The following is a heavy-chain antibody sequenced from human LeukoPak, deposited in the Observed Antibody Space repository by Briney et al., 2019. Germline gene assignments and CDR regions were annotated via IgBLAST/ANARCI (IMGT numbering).Heavy chain of an antibody. D-gene: IGHD4-23*01. CDR2: ISWNSGSI. J-gene: IGHJ4*02. CDR1: GFTFDDYA. V-gene: IGHV3-9*01. Sequence: GRSLRLSCAASGFTFDDYAMHWVRQAPGKGLEWVSGISWNSGSIGYADSVKGRFTISRDNAKNSLYLQMNSLRAEDTALYYCAKDSTRQYGGNSGLFDCWGQGTLVTVSS. CDR3: AKDSTRQYGGNSGLFDC.